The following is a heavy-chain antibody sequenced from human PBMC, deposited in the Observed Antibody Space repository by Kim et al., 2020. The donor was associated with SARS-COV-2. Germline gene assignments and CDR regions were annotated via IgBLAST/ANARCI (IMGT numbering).Heavy chain of an antibody. D-gene: IGHD3-22*01. Sequence: SVKVSCKASGGTFSSYAISWVRQAPGQGLEWMGGIIPIFGTANYAQKFQGRVTLTADKSTSTAYMELGSLRSEDTAVYYCAREAPNTTQYYYSSSGYYFPYFDYWGQGTLVTVSS. V-gene: IGHV1-69*06. CDR1: GGTFSSYA. J-gene: IGHJ4*02. CDR3: AREAPNTTQYYYSSSGYYFPYFDY. CDR2: IIPIFGTA.